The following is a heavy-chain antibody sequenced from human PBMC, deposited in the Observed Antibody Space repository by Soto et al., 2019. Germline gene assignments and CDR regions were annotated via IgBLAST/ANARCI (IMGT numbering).Heavy chain of an antibody. V-gene: IGHV2-70*11. CDR2: IDWDDDK. CDR3: ARYISLWSKAYYFEY. Sequence: SGPTLVNPTQTLTLTCTFSGFSLSTSGMCVSWIRQPPGKALEWLARIDWDDDKYYSTSLKTRLTISKDTSKNQVVLTMTNMDPVDTATYYCARYISLWSKAYYFEYWGQGTLVTVSS. J-gene: IGHJ4*02. CDR1: GFSLSTSGMC. D-gene: IGHD3-10*01.